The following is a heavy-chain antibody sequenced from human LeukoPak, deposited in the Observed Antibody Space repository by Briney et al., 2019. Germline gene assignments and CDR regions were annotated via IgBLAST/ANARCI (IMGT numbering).Heavy chain of an antibody. D-gene: IGHD3-10*01. CDR2: INHSGST. CDR3: ARRRRKFGELFSYYYYYMDV. J-gene: IGHJ6*03. CDR1: GYSISSGYY. Sequence: SETLSLTCTVSGYSISSGYYWSWIRQPPGKGLEWIGEINHSGSTNYNPSLKSRVTISVDTSKNQFSLKLSSVTAADTAVYYCARRRRKFGELFSYYYYYMDVWGKGTTVTVSS. V-gene: IGHV4-38-2*02.